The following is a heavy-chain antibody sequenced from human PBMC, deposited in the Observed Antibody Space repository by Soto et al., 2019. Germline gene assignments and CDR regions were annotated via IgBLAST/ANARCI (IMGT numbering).Heavy chain of an antibody. CDR3: ATDQWGGAFDI. Sequence: PGGSLRLSCVASGFTLSTYWMAWVRQTPGKGLEFVANIRPDGNEINYVDSVKGRFTISRDNAKNSLFLQMNSLRHDDTAVYYCATDQWGGAFDIGGQGTTVTVSS. J-gene: IGHJ3*02. CDR2: IRPDGNEI. CDR1: GFTLSTYW. V-gene: IGHV3-7*01. D-gene: IGHD3-10*01.